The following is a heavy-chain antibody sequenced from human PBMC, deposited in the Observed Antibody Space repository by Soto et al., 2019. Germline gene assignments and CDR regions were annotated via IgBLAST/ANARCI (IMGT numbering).Heavy chain of an antibody. CDR2: ISVYNGNT. Sequence: ASVKVSCKASGYTFTSYGISWVRQAPGQGLEWMAWISVYNGNTNYAQKLQGRVTLTTDTSTGTAYMELRSLRSHDTAIYYCARPGGIATADPYYFDYWGQGTLVTVSS. CDR1: GYTFTSYG. J-gene: IGHJ4*02. V-gene: IGHV1-18*04. CDR3: ARPGGIATADPYYFDY. D-gene: IGHD6-13*01.